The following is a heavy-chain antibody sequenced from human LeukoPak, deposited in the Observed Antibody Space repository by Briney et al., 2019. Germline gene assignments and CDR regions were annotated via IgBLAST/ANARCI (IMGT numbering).Heavy chain of an antibody. CDR2: ISSSGSTI. V-gene: IGHV3-48*04. Sequence: GGSLRLSCAASGFTFSSYWMNWVRQAPGKGLEWVSYISSSGSTIYYADSVKGRFTISRDNAKNSLYLQMNSLRAEDTAVYYCARSSGWFNWFDPWGQGTLVTVSS. J-gene: IGHJ5*02. CDR3: ARSSGWFNWFDP. CDR1: GFTFSSYW. D-gene: IGHD6-19*01.